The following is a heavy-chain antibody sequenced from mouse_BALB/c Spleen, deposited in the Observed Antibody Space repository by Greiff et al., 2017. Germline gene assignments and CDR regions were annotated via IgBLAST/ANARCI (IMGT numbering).Heavy chain of an antibody. CDR2: IRNKANGYTT. V-gene: IGHV7-3*02. J-gene: IGHJ2*01. CDR1: GFTFTDYY. Sequence: EVNLVESGGGLVQPGGSLRLSCATSGFTFTDYYMSWVRQPPGKALEWLGFIRNKANGYTTEYSASVKGRFTISRDNSQSILYLQMNTLRAEDSATYYCARDMDYWGQGTTLTVSS. CDR3: ARDMDY.